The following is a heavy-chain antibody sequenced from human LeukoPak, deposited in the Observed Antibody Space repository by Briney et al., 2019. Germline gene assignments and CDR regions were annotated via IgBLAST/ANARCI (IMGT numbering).Heavy chain of an antibody. Sequence: ASVKVSCKASGYTSTGYYMHWVRQAPGQGLEWMGRINPNSGGTNYAQEFQGRVTMTRDTSISTAYMELSRLRSDDTAVYYCAREYIVGATTADYWGQGTLVTVSS. CDR2: INPNSGGT. CDR3: AREYIVGATTADY. CDR1: GYTSTGYY. V-gene: IGHV1-2*06. J-gene: IGHJ4*02. D-gene: IGHD1-26*01.